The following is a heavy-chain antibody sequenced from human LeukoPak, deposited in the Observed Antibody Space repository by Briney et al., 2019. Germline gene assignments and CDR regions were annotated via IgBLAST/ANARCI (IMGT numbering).Heavy chain of an antibody. D-gene: IGHD4-17*01. CDR1: GFSLSTSGVG. CDR3: AHSDKGDYLFDSYYFDY. Sequence: GPTLVNPTQTLTLTCTFSGFSLSTSGVGVGWIRQPPGKALEWLALIYWDDDKRYSPSLKSRLTITKDTSKNQVVLTMTNMDPVDTATYYCAHSDKGDYLFDSYYFDYWGQGTLVTVSS. J-gene: IGHJ4*02. CDR2: IYWDDDK. V-gene: IGHV2-5*02.